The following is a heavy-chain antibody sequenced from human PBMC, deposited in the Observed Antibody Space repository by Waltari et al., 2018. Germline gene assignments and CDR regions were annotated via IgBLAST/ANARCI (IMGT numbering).Heavy chain of an antibody. V-gene: IGHV3-23*01. J-gene: IGHJ6*02. CDR2: ISGSGGST. Sequence: EVQLLESGGGLVQPGGSLRLSCAASGFPFSSYSMRCVRQAPGKGLEWVSAISGSGGSTYYADSVKGRFTISRDNSKNTLYLQMNSLRAEDTAVYYCAKCGIYYGMDVWGQGTTVTVSS. CDR1: GFPFSSYS. CDR3: AKCGIYYGMDV.